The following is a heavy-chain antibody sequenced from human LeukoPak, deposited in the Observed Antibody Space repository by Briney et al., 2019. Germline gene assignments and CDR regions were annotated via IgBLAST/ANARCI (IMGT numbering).Heavy chain of an antibody. J-gene: IGHJ5*02. D-gene: IGHD2-2*01. CDR3: ARDIVVVPAASNWFDP. Sequence: SETLSLTCTVSGGSISSYYWSWIRQPAGKGLEWIGRIYTSGSTNYNPSLKSRVTMSVDTSKNQFSLKLSSVTATDTAVYYCARDIVVVPAASNWFDPWGQGTLVTVSS. CDR1: GGSISSYY. V-gene: IGHV4-4*07. CDR2: IYTSGST.